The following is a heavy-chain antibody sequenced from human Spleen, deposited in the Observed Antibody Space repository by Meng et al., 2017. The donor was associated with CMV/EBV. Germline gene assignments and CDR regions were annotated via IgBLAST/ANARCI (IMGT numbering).Heavy chain of an antibody. CDR2: IRYDGSNK. D-gene: IGHD1-26*01. CDR3: AKGEIDY. J-gene: IGHJ4*02. V-gene: IGHV3-30*02. CDR1: GFTFSSYG. Sequence: GESLKISCAASGFTFSSYGMHWVRQAPGKGLEWVAFIRYDGSNKYYADSVKGRFTISRDNSKNTLYLQMNSLRAEDTAVYYCAKGEIDYWGQGTLVTVSS.